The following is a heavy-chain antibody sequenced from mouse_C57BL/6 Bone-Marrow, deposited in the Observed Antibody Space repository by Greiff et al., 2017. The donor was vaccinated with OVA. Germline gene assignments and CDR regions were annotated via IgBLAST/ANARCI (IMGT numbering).Heavy chain of an antibody. Sequence: QVQLQQPGAELVKPGASVKMSCKASGYTFTSYWITWVKQRPGQGLEWIGDIYPGSGSTNYNEKFKSKATLTVDTSSSTAYMQLSSLTSEDSAVYYCARITTVVPIYWYFDVWGTGTTVTVSS. D-gene: IGHD1-1*01. CDR2: IYPGSGST. CDR3: ARITTVVPIYWYFDV. J-gene: IGHJ1*03. V-gene: IGHV1-55*01. CDR1: GYTFTSYW.